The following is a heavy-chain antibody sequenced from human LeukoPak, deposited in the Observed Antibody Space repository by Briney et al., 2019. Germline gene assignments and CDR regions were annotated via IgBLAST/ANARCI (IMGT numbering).Heavy chain of an antibody. CDR1: GFTFCSFA. D-gene: IGHD3-22*01. J-gene: IGHJ5*02. V-gene: IGHV3-23*01. CDR3: AILHPGLVREGP. Sequence: GGSLRLSCAASGFTFCSFAMSWVRQPPGKGLEWVSSISDDGGSTYYADSAKGRFTISRDNSKNTLYLQMNSLRAEDTAVYYCAILHPGLVREGPGGQGTLVTVSS. CDR2: ISDDGGST.